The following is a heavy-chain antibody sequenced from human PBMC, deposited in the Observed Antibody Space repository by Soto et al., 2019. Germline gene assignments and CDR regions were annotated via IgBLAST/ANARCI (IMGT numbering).Heavy chain of an antibody. J-gene: IGHJ4*02. CDR1: GGSISSGDYY. CDR2: IYYSGST. V-gene: IGHV4-30-4*01. Sequence: PSETLSLTCTVSGGSISSGDYYWRWIRQPPGTGLERIGYIYYSGSTCYSPSHRSRVTISVDTSEIRFSLTLSSLTAADAAFYCCAREHDDPPLDDDGGQGTPVTVPS. D-gene: IGHD1-1*01. CDR3: AREHDDPPLDDD.